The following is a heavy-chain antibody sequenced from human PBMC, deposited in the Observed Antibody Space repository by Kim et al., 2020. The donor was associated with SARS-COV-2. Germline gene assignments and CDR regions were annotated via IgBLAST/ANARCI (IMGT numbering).Heavy chain of an antibody. J-gene: IGHJ4*02. CDR1: GFTFSLYS. V-gene: IGHV3-21*01. CDR2: INVAINPL. Sequence: GGSLRLSCAASGFTFSLYSMNWVRQAPGKGLEWVSTINVAINPLYYEAPGKGRFPTSRDTPKNPLYLRWTSLRADTTAVINFPRGVRPAAYFDYWGKGT. D-gene: IGHD3-16*01. CDR3: PRGVRPAAYFDY.